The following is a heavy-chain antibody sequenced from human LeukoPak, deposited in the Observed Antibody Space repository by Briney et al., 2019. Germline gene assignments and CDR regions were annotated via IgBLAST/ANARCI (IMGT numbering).Heavy chain of an antibody. CDR3: ARAAFGELFDY. Sequence: SVKVSCKASGGTFSSYAISWVRQAPGRGLEWMGRIIPILGIANYAQKFQGRVTITADKSTSTAYMELSSLRSEDTAVYYCARAAFGELFDYWGQGTLVTVSS. CDR1: GGTFSSYA. V-gene: IGHV1-69*04. J-gene: IGHJ4*02. CDR2: IIPILGIA. D-gene: IGHD3-10*01.